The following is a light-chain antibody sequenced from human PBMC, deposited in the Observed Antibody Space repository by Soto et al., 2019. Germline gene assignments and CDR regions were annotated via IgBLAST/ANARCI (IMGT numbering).Light chain of an antibody. J-gene: IGKJ5*01. CDR2: DAS. V-gene: IGKV3-11*01. Sequence: ECVLPDSRATLSLSPGERATLSCRASHSVSSYLAWYQQKPGQAPRLLIDDASNRATGIPARFSGTGSGTDFTLTINNLEPEDVAVYYCQVRTNWSIAFGRGTRLEIK. CDR3: QVRTNWSIA. CDR1: HSVSSY.